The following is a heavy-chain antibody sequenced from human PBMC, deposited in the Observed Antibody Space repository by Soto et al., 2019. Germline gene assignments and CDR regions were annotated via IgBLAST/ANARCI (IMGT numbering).Heavy chain of an antibody. CDR3: AKSRYYDILTGYLN. J-gene: IGHJ4*02. D-gene: IGHD3-9*01. V-gene: IGHV3-30*18. CDR1: GFTFSSYG. Sequence: QVQLVESGGGVVQPGMSLRLSCAASGFTFSSYGMHWVRQAPGKGLEWVAVIPNDGGDKYYVDSMKGRFTISRDNSKNTLYLQMNSLRAEDTAVYYCAKSRYYDILTGYLNWGQGTLVTVSS. CDR2: IPNDGGDK.